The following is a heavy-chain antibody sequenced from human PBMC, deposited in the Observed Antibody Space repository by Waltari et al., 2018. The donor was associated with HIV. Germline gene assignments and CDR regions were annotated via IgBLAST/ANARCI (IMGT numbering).Heavy chain of an antibody. J-gene: IGHJ6*02. CDR3: AREVVITFGGPRALHMYGMDV. CDR2: SISVFGKA. CDR1: GGTFSDYA. Sequence: QVQLVQSGAEVKKPGSSVKISCKASGGTFSDYAITWVRQAPGQGLEWMGGSISVFGKADYAQKFQGRVTITADNSTSTAYMELSSLRSEDTAVYYCAREVVITFGGPRALHMYGMDVWGQGTTVTVSS. D-gene: IGHD3-16*01. V-gene: IGHV1-69*06.